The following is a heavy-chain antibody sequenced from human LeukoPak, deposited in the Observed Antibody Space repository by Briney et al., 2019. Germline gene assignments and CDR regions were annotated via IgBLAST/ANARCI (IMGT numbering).Heavy chain of an antibody. J-gene: IGHJ4*02. V-gene: IGHV4-59*08. CDR1: GGSISSYY. CDR3: ARHAMGPFYFDY. CDR2: IYYSGST. D-gene: IGHD2-2*01. Sequence: SETLSLTCTVSGGSISSYYWSWIRQPPGKGLEWIGYIYYSGSTNYNPSLKSRVTISVDTSKNQFSLRLTSVTAADTALYYCARHAMGPFYFDYWGQGALVTVSS.